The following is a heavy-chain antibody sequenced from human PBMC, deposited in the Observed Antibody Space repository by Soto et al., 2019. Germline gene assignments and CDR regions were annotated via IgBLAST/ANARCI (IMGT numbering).Heavy chain of an antibody. J-gene: IGHJ6*03. Sequence: APVKVSCKASGYTFTSYYMHWVRQAPGQGLEWMGIINPSGGSTSYAQKFQGRVTMTRDTSTSTVYMELSSLRSEDTAVYYCASTPVHPESDYYYYYMDVWGKGTTVTVSS. CDR2: INPSGGST. CDR1: GYTFTSYY. V-gene: IGHV1-46*03. CDR3: ASTPVHPESDYYYYYMDV.